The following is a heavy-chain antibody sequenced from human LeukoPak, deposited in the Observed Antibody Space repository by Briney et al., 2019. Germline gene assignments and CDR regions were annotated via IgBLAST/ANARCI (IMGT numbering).Heavy chain of an antibody. CDR3: ARARSRSGEEPHGY. CDR1: GYTFTSYD. CDR2: MNPNSGNT. Sequence: GASVKVSCKASGYTFTSYDINWVRQATGQGLEWMGWMNPNSGNTGYAQKFQGRVTMTRNTSISTAYMELSSLRSEDTAVYYCARARSRSGEEPHGYWGQGTLVTVSS. D-gene: IGHD6-13*01. J-gene: IGHJ4*02. V-gene: IGHV1-8*01.